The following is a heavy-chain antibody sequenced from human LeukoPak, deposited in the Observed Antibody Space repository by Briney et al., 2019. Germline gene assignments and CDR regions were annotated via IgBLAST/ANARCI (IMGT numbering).Heavy chain of an antibody. D-gene: IGHD2-2*01. CDR2: IIPILGIA. V-gene: IGHV1-69*02. CDR1: GGTFSSYT. CDR3: AIAEAGCSSTSCYDY. J-gene: IGHJ4*02. Sequence: SVKVSCKASGGTFSSYTISWVRQAPGQGLEWMGRIIPILGIANYAQKFQGRVTITADKSTSTAYMELSSLRSEDTAVYYCAIAEAGCSSTSCYDYWGQGTLVTVSS.